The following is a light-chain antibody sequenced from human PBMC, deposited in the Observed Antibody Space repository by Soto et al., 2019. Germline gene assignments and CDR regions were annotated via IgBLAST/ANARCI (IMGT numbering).Light chain of an antibody. Sequence: QSALTQPASVSGSPGQSITISCTGTSSDIGGYIYVSWYQQHPGKGPKLMIFEVSNRPSGVSNRFSGSKSGNTASLTISGLQADDEADYYCSSYTRNITWVFGGGTQLTVL. V-gene: IGLV2-14*01. CDR3: SSYTRNITWV. J-gene: IGLJ3*02. CDR1: SSDIGGYIY. CDR2: EVS.